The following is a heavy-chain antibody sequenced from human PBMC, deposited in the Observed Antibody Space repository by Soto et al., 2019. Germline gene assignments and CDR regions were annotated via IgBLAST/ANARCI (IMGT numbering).Heavy chain of an antibody. V-gene: IGHV1-8*02. J-gene: IGHJ5*02. D-gene: IGHD6-13*01. CDR1: GYTFINFD. CDR3: ARMASAGALNWFDP. Sequence: ASVKVSCKASGYTFINFDISWVRQAAGQGLEWLGWMNPGSGKTGYASKFQGRVAMTRDASTGTSHLELSSLTSDDTAVYYCARMASAGALNWFDPWGQGTLVTVSS. CDR2: MNPGSGKT.